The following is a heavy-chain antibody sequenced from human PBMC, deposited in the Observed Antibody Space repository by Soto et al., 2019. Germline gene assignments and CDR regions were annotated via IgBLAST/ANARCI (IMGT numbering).Heavy chain of an antibody. D-gene: IGHD6-13*01. CDR3: ARGELAAAGLDTRYAFDI. CDR2: INHSGST. Sequence: SETLSLTCAVYGGSFSGYYWSWIRQPPGKGLEWIGEINHSGSTNYNPSLKSRVTISVDTSKNQFSLKLSSVTAADTAVYYCARGELAAAGLDTRYAFDIWGQGTMVTVSS. CDR1: GGSFSGYY. J-gene: IGHJ3*02. V-gene: IGHV4-34*01.